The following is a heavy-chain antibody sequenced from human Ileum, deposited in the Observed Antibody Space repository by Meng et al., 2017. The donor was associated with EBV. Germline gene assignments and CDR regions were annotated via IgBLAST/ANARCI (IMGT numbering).Heavy chain of an antibody. CDR2: INHSGST. CDR1: GGSFSGYY. J-gene: IGHJ4*02. CDR3: ARTRRGSSGWYIGY. D-gene: IGHD6-19*01. V-gene: IGHV4-34*01. Sequence: QQQLQSWGGVLLQPWETLFLSGVFYGGSFSGYYWSWVRQPPGKGLEWIGEINHSGSTNYNPSLKSRVTISVDTSKNQFSLKLSSVTAADTAVYYCARTRRGSSGWYIGYWGQGTMVTVSS.